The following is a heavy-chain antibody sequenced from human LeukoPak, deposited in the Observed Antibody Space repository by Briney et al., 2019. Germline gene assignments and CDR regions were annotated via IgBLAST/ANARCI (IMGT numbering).Heavy chain of an antibody. CDR2: IYPADSDT. CDR1: GHSFTNYW. V-gene: IGHV5-51*01. Sequence: GQSLKFSCQGSGHSFTNYWIGWVRQMPVKGLEWMGIIYPADSDTRYSPSFQGQVTISADKSTSTAYLQWSSLKASDTAMYYCASPHSSGWYGGAFDIWGQGTMVTVSS. J-gene: IGHJ3*02. CDR3: ASPHSSGWYGGAFDI. D-gene: IGHD6-19*01.